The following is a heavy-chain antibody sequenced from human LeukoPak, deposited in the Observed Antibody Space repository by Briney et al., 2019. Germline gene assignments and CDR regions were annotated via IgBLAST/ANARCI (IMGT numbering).Heavy chain of an antibody. D-gene: IGHD2-15*01. V-gene: IGHV4-34*01. CDR3: ARNSGGSPYYFDY. CDR1: GGSFSGYY. Sequence: SETLSLTCAVYGGSFSGYYWSWIRQPPGKGLEWIGEINHSGSTNYNPSLKSRVTISVDTSKNQFSLKLSSVTAADTAVYYCARNSGGSPYYFDYWGQGTLVTVSS. J-gene: IGHJ4*02. CDR2: INHSGST.